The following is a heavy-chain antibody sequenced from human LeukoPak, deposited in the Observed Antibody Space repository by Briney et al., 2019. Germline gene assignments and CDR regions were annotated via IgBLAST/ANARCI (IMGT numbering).Heavy chain of an antibody. CDR3: ASGGGYSYGYIYYYYGMDV. CDR1: GGTFISYT. J-gene: IGHJ6*02. V-gene: IGHV1-69*02. Sequence: GASVKVSSKASGGTFISYTIRWVRQAPGQGLEWMGRIIPILGIANYAQKFQGRVTITADKSTSTAYMELSSLRSEDTAVYYCASGGGYSYGYIYYYYGMDVWGQGTTVTVSS. CDR2: IIPILGIA. D-gene: IGHD5-18*01.